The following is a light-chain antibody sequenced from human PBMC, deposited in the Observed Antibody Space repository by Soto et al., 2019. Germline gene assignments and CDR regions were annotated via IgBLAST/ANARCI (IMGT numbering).Light chain of an antibody. CDR3: QSYGGNTLPV. V-gene: IGLV6-57*02. CDR1: SGSLASNY. Sequence: NFMLTQPHSLSESPGKTVTISGTGSSGSLASNYVQWYQQRPGSAPTTVIYEDKKRPSGIPDRFSGSIDSSSNSVSLTISGLKTEDEADYDCQSYGGNTLPVFGGGPQLTVL. CDR2: EDK. J-gene: IGLJ7*01.